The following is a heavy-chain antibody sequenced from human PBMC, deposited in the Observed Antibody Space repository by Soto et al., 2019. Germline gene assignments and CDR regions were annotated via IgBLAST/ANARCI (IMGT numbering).Heavy chain of an antibody. CDR1: GFTFISHW. V-gene: IGHV3-7*01. CDR3: ARYGVGGGWFDP. D-gene: IGHD1-26*01. J-gene: IGHJ5*02. Sequence: EVQLVESGGGLVQPGGSLRLSCAASGFTFISHWMSWVRQAPGKVLEWVANIKQDGSEKYYVDSVKGRFTSSRDNAKNSLYLQMNSLRAEDTAVYYCARYGVGGGWFDPWGQGTLVTVSS. CDR2: IKQDGSEK.